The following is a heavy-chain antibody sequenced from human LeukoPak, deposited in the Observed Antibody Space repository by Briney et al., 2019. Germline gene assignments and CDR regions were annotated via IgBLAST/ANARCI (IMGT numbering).Heavy chain of an antibody. CDR1: GGSISSGGYY. V-gene: IGHV4-31*03. D-gene: IGHD2-8*01. CDR2: IYYSGST. Sequence: SETLCLTCTVSGGSISSGGYYWSWIRQHPGKGLEWIGYIYYSGSTYYNPSLKSRVTISVDTSKNQFSLKLSSVTAADTAVYYCARVSMRHSYYMDVWGKGTTVTVSS. J-gene: IGHJ6*03. CDR3: ARVSMRHSYYMDV.